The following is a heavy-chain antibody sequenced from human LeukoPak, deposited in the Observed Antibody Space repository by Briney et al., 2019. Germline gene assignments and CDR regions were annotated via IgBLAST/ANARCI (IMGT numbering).Heavy chain of an antibody. D-gene: IGHD5-12*01. V-gene: IGHV1-18*01. CDR2: ISAYNGNI. CDR3: ARDTRGRYRGYDPLEG. Sequence: ASVKVSCKASGYTFTSYGISWVRQAPGQGLEWMGWISAYNGNINYAQKLQGRVTMTTDTSTSTAYLELRSLRSDDTAVYYCARDTRGRYRGYDPLEGWGQGTLVTVSS. CDR1: GYTFTSYG. J-gene: IGHJ4*02.